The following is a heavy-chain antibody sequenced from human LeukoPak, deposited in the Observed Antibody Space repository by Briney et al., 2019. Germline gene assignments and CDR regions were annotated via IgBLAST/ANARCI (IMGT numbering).Heavy chain of an antibody. CDR2: ISSSSSYI. J-gene: IGHJ4*02. CDR1: GFTFSSYS. D-gene: IGHD1-26*01. Sequence: KPGGSLRLSCAASGFTFSSYSMNWVRQAPGKGLEWVSSISSSSSYIYYIDSVKGRFTISRDSAKKSLYLQMSSLRAEDTAVYYCTSDSGSYYWLSGIDYWGQGTLVTVSS. CDR3: TSDSGSYYWLSGIDY. V-gene: IGHV3-21*03.